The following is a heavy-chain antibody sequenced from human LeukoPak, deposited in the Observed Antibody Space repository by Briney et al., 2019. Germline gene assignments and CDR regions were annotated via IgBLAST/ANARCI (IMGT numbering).Heavy chain of an antibody. Sequence: ASVKVSCKASGYTSTGYYMHWVRQAPGQGLEWMGWVNPNSGGTYYAQRFQGRVTMTRDTSITTAYMELSRLRSDDSAVYYCARKGSSFDYWGQGTLVTVSS. CDR2: VNPNSGGT. CDR3: ARKGSSFDY. V-gene: IGHV1-2*02. CDR1: GYTSTGYY. D-gene: IGHD6-6*01. J-gene: IGHJ4*02.